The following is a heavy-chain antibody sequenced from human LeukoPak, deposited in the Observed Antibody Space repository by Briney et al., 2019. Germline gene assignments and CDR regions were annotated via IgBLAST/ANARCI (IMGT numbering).Heavy chain of an antibody. CDR3: ARHSSSWYVDY. CDR1: GGSISSNY. V-gene: IGHV4-59*08. CDR2: IYYSGSN. Sequence: SETLSLTCTVSGGSISSNYWSWIRQPPGKGLEWIGYIYYSGSNNYNPSLKSRVTISVDTSKNQFSLKLSSVTAADTAVYYCARHSSSWYVDYWGQGTLVTVSS. J-gene: IGHJ4*02. D-gene: IGHD6-13*01.